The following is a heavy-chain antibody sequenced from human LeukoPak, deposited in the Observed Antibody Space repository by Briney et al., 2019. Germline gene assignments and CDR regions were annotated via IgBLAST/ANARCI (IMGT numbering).Heavy chain of an antibody. CDR1: GDTFSSYA. D-gene: IGHD6-6*01. Sequence: GSSVKVSCKASGDTFSSYAISWVRQAPGQGLEWMGRIIPILGIANYAQKFQGRVTITADKSTSTAYMELSSLRSEDTAVYYCARDFEYSSHFDYWGQGTLVTVSS. J-gene: IGHJ4*02. V-gene: IGHV1-69*04. CDR2: IIPILGIA. CDR3: ARDFEYSSHFDY.